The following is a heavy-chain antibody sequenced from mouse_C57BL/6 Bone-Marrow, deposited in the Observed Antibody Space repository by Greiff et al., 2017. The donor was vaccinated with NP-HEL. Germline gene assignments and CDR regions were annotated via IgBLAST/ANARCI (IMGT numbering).Heavy chain of an antibody. Sequence: VQLQQSGPVLVKPGPSVQISCKASGFTFTDYYMHWVKQSHGKSLEWIGLVYPYNGGTSYNQKFKGTATLTVDTSSSTAYMALNSLTSEDSEVYYCASPYCSSPFAYWGQGTLVTVSA. CDR1: GFTFTDYY. J-gene: IGHJ3*01. CDR2: VYPYNGGT. D-gene: IGHD1-1*01. CDR3: ASPYCSSPFAY. V-gene: IGHV1-36*01.